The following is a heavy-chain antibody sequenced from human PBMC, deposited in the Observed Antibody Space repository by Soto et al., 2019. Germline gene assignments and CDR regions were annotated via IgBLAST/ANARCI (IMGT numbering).Heavy chain of an antibody. V-gene: IGHV4-61*01. CDR1: GDSVSSDSHY. D-gene: IGHD2-15*01. J-gene: IGHJ1*01. CDR2: ISYVGNT. CDR3: ARIPSRYCSGSGCYYFQH. Sequence: QVQLQESGPGLVKPSETLSLTCTVSGDSVSSDSHYWSWIRQPPGRGLEWIGDISYVGNTIYNLSLKSRVTISIDTSKSRFSLRLISVTAADTAIYYCARIPSRYCSGSGCYYFQHWGQGTLVTVSS.